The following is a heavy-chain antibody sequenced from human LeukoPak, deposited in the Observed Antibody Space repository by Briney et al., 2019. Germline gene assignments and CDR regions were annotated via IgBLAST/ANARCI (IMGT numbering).Heavy chain of an antibody. CDR3: ARVPLIVGATTPFDY. CDR1: GYTFTSYG. D-gene: IGHD1-26*01. Sequence: ASVKVSCKASGYTFTSYGISWVRQAPGQGLEWMGWISAYNGNTNYAQKLQGRVTMTTDTSTSTAYMELRSLRSDDTAVYYCARVPLIVGATTPFDYWGQGTLVTVS. J-gene: IGHJ4*02. V-gene: IGHV1-18*01. CDR2: ISAYNGNT.